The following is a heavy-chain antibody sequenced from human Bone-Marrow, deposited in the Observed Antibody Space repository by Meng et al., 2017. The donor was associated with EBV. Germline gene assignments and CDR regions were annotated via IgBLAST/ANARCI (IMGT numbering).Heavy chain of an antibody. CDR2: IYHSGTT. CDR1: GQSITIYPSD. J-gene: IGHJ5*02. V-gene: IGHV4-39*01. CDR3: ARRAASWFDP. D-gene: IGHD5-18*01. Sequence: LVTPSSPLSPPLHTSGQSITIYPSDRGRFRPPPGKGLEWIGTIYHSGTTYYNPSLQSRVTISVDTSKNQFSLKMNSVTAADTAVYYCARRAASWFDPWGQGALVTVSS.